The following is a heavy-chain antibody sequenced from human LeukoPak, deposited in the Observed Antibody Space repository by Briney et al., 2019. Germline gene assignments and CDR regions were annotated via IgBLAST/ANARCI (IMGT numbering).Heavy chain of an antibody. V-gene: IGHV3-48*01. Sequence: GGSLRLSCAASGFTFSSYSMNWVRQAPGKGLEWVSYISSSSSTIYYADSVKGRFTISRDNAKNSLYLQMNSLRAEDTAVYYCARTVGYGDYHWFDPWGQGTLVTVSS. CDR2: ISSSSSTI. D-gene: IGHD4-17*01. CDR1: GFTFSSYS. CDR3: ARTVGYGDYHWFDP. J-gene: IGHJ5*02.